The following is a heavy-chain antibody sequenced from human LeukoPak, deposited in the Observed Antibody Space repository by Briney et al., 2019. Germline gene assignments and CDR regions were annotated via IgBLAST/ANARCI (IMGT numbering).Heavy chain of an antibody. D-gene: IGHD3-3*01. J-gene: IGHJ4*02. CDR3: AKAGNYDFWSGSSDYFDY. V-gene: IGHV3-23*01. CDR1: GFTFSSYA. Sequence: LGGSLRLSCAASGFTFSSYAMSWVRQAPGKGLEWVSGISGTGGSTYHADSVKGRFTLSRDNSKNTLYLQMNSLRAEDTAVYYCAKAGNYDFWSGSSDYFDYWGQGTLVTVSS. CDR2: ISGTGGST.